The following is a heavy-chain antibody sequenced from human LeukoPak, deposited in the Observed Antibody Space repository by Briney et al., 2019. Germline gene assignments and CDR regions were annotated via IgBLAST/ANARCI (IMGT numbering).Heavy chain of an antibody. CDR1: GFTFDDYA. J-gene: IGHJ3*02. CDR2: ISWNSGSI. D-gene: IGHD3-9*01. Sequence: GGSLRLSCAASGFTFDDYAMHWVRQAPGKGLEWVSGISWNSGSIGYADSVKGRFTISRDNAKNSLYLQMNSLRAEDMALYYCAKVVDGAFDIWGQGTMVTVSS. CDR3: AKVVDGAFDI. V-gene: IGHV3-9*03.